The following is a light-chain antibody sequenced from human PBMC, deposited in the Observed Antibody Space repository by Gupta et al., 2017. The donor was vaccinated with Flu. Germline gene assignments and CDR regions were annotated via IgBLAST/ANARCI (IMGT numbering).Light chain of an antibody. Sequence: SSNVVSNYVYWYQQFPGAAPKLVISRDNQRASGAPDRFSGSKSGTSASLAISGLRSEDEADYYCAAWDDSLSGYEVFGGGTKLTVL. CDR1: SSNVVSNY. J-gene: IGLJ2*01. CDR3: AAWDDSLSGYEV. V-gene: IGLV1-47*01. CDR2: RDN.